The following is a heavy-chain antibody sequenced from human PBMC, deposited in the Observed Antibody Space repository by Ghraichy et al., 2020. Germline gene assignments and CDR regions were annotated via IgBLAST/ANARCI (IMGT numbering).Heavy chain of an antibody. CDR2: IIPIFGTA. J-gene: IGHJ6*02. D-gene: IGHD3-9*01. CDR3: ARPTIDWLLSYYGMDV. V-gene: IGHV1-69*06. CDR1: GGTFSSYA. Sequence: SVKVSCKASGGTFSSYAISWVRQAPGQGLEWMGGIIPIFGTANYAQKFQGRVTITADKSKSTAYMELSSLRSEDPAVYYCARPTIDWLLSYYGMDVWGQGTTVTVSS.